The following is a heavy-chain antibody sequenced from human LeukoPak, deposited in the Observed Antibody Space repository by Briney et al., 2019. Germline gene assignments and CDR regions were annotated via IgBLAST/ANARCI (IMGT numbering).Heavy chain of an antibody. D-gene: IGHD3-3*01. Sequence: GGSLRLSCAASGFTFSDYYMSWIRQAPGKGLEWVSYISSSGSTIYYADSVKGRFTISRDNAKNSLYLQMNSLRAEDTAVYYCAREQITIFGVVIYYYYMDVWGKGTTVTVSS. CDR3: AREQITIFGVVIYYYYMDV. CDR2: ISSSGSTI. V-gene: IGHV3-11*04. CDR1: GFTFSDYY. J-gene: IGHJ6*03.